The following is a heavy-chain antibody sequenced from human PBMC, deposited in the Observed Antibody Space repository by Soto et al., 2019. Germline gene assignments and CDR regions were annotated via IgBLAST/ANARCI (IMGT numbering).Heavy chain of an antibody. Sequence: GGSLSLSCAASGFTFSDYYMSWIRQAPGKGLEWVSYISSSGSTIYYADSVKGRFTISRDNAKNSLYLQMNSLRAEDTAVYDCARDLAITGTTEEAFDIWGQGTMVTVSS. CDR3: ARDLAITGTTEEAFDI. V-gene: IGHV3-11*01. CDR1: GFTFSDYY. J-gene: IGHJ3*02. CDR2: ISSSGSTI. D-gene: IGHD1-20*01.